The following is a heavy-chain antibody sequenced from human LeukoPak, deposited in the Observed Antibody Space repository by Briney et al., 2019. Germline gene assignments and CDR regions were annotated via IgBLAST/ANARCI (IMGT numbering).Heavy chain of an antibody. J-gene: IGHJ4*02. CDR3: ARDDYYDSSGYSTAFDY. CDR1: GDSVSSNSAA. Sequence: SQTLSLTCAISGDSVSSNSAAWNWIRQSPSRGLEWLGRTYYRSKWYNDYAVSVKSRITINPDTSKNQFSLQLNSVTPEDTAVYYCARDDYYDSSGYSTAFDYWGQGTLVTVSS. CDR2: TYYRSKWYN. D-gene: IGHD3-22*01. V-gene: IGHV6-1*01.